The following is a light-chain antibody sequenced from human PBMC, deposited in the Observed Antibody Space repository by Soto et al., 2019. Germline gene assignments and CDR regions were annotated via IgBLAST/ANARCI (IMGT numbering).Light chain of an antibody. CDR3: QQYNSYSIT. CDR1: QSINTW. Sequence: VQMTQNPSTLSASVGDRLTITCRASQSINTWLAWYQQKPGKAPKLLIHDASSLASGVPSRFSGSGSGTDFTLTISSLQPDDFATYYCQQYNSYSITFGQGTRPEIK. CDR2: DAS. V-gene: IGKV1-5*01. J-gene: IGKJ5*01.